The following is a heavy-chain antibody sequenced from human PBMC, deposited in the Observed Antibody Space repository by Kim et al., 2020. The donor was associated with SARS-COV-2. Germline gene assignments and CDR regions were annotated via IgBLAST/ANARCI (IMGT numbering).Heavy chain of an antibody. D-gene: IGHD4-17*01. CDR2: N. V-gene: IGHV6-1*01. J-gene: IGHJ4*02. Sequence: NDYAVSVKSRITINPDTSKNQFSLQLNSVTPEDTAVYYCARDTVTMGLDYWGQGTLVTVSS. CDR3: ARDTVTMGLDY.